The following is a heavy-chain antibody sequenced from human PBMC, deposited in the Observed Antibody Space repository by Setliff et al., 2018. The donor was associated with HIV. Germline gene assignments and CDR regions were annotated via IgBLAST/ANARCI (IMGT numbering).Heavy chain of an antibody. CDR1: GFTFSSYW. J-gene: IGHJ5*02. Sequence: GSLRLSCAASGFTFSSYWMHWVRQAPGKGLVWVSRINSDGSSTSYADSVKGRFTISRDNAKNTLYLQMNSLRAEDTAVYYCAGLIAAAGTGSDWFDPWGQGTLVTVSS. CDR3: AGLIAAAGTGSDWFDP. D-gene: IGHD6-13*01. CDR2: INSDGSST. V-gene: IGHV3-74*01.